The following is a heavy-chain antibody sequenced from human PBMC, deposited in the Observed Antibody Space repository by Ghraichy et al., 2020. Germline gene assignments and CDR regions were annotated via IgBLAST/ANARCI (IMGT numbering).Heavy chain of an antibody. CDR3: AKDLPRGTPATGPNWFDP. CDR2: ISGSGGST. V-gene: IGHV3-23*01. D-gene: IGHD1-1*01. Sequence: GSLRLSCAASGFTFSSYAMSWVRQAPGKGLEWVSAISGSGGSTYYADSVKGRFTISRDNSKNTLYLQMNSLRAEDTAVYYCAKDLPRGTPATGPNWFDPWGQGTLVTVSS. CDR1: GFTFSSYA. J-gene: IGHJ5*02.